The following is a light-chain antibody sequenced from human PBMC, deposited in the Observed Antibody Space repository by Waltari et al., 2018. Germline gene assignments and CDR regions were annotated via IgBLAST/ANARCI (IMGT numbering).Light chain of an antibody. J-gene: IGLJ3*02. V-gene: IGLV1-40*01. CDR1: GPNIGAGYG. CDR3: QSHDTSLSVV. CDR2: GKS. Sequence: QSVLPHPPSVSGAPGQRVTISCSGSGPNIGAGYGVHWCQQRPRAAPKLLMYGKSNRPLGVPDRLFGSTSGTTASLAITGVQAEDEADYYCQSHDTSLSVVFGGGTKLTVL.